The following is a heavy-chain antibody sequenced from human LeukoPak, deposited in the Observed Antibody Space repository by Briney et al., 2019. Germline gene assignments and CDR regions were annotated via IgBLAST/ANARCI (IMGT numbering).Heavy chain of an antibody. D-gene: IGHD1-26*01. CDR1: GGTFISYA. J-gene: IGHJ4*02. V-gene: IGHV1-69*13. Sequence: GASVKVSCKASGGTFISYAISWVRQAPGQGLEWMGGIIPIFGTANYAQKFQGRVTITADESTSTAYMELSSLRSEDTAVYYCASQSGSYAPFDYWGQGTLVTVSS. CDR3: ASQSGSYAPFDY. CDR2: IIPIFGTA.